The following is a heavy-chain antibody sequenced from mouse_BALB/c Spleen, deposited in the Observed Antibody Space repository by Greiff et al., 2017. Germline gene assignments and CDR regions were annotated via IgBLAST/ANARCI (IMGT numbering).Heavy chain of an antibody. CDR1: GFTFSNYW. D-gene: IGHD1-1*01. CDR3: TRKEAPYYGSSYWYFDV. V-gene: IGHV6-6*02. J-gene: IGHJ1*01. Sequence: EVHLVESGGGLVQPGGSMKLSCVASGFTFSNYWMNWVRQSPEKGLEWVAEIRLKSNNYATHYAESVKGRFTISRDDSKSSVYLQMNNLRAEDTGIYYCTRKEAPYYGSSYWYFDVWGAGTTVTVSS. CDR2: IRLKSNNYAT.